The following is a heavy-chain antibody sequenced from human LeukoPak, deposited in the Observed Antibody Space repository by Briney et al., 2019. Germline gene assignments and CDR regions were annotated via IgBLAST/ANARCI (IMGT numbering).Heavy chain of an antibody. CDR3: ARDGGSSSY. Sequence: PSETLSLTCTVSGGSISSYYWSWIRQPPGKGLEWIGYIYYSGSTNYNPSLKSRVTISVDTSKNQFSLKLSSVTAADTAVYYCARDGGSSSYWGQGTLVTVSS. D-gene: IGHD6-6*01. CDR1: GGSISSYY. V-gene: IGHV4-59*01. CDR2: IYYSGST. J-gene: IGHJ4*02.